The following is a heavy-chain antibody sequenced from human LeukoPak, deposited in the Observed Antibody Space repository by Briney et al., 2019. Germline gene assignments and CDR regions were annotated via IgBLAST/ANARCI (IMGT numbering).Heavy chain of an antibody. CDR2: ISSSGSTI. D-gene: IGHD3-10*01. CDR3: PEALRGGADY. Sequence: GGSLRLSCAASGFTFSSYEMNWVRQAPGKGLEWVSYISSSGSTIYYADSVKGRFTISRDNAKNSLYLQMNSLRAEDTAVYYCPEALRGGADYWGQGTLVTVSS. V-gene: IGHV3-48*03. J-gene: IGHJ4*02. CDR1: GFTFSSYE.